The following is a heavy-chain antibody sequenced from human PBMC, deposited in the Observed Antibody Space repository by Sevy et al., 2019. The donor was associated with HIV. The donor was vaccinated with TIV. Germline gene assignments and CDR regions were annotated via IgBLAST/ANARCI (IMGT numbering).Heavy chain of an antibody. CDR1: GYTFTSYD. CDR3: ARGRSHFWSGSVIDLDY. J-gene: IGHJ4*02. V-gene: IGHV1-8*01. CDR2: MNPNSGNT. D-gene: IGHD3-3*02. Sequence: ASVKVSCKASGYTFTSYDINWVRQATGQGLEWMGWMNPNSGNTGYAQKFQGRVTMTRNTSISTAYMELSSLRSEDTTVYYCARGRSHFWSGSVIDLDYWGQGTLVTVSS.